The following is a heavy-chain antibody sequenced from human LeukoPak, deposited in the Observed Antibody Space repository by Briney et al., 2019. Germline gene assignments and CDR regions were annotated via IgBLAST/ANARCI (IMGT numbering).Heavy chain of an antibody. Sequence: SETLSLTCTVSGVSISYFYWSWLRQPAGKGLEWIGRIYTSGSTNYNPSLKSRVTMSVDPSKNQFSLKLSSVTAADTAVYYCARGFPYDILTGPFDPWGQGTLVTVSS. J-gene: IGHJ5*02. D-gene: IGHD3-9*01. V-gene: IGHV4-4*07. CDR2: IYTSGST. CDR3: ARGFPYDILTGPFDP. CDR1: GVSISYFY.